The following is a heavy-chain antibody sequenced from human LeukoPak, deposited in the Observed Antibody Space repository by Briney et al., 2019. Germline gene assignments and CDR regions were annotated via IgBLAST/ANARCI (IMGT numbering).Heavy chain of an antibody. CDR2: VGTAGET. CDR1: GFTFSSHD. D-gene: IGHD2-15*01. J-gene: IGHJ6*03. CDR3: ARGPYCSAGSCYPRDYYYYYMDV. Sequence: GGSLRLSCAASGFTFSSHDMHWVRQPTGKGLEWVSTVGTAGETYYPGSVKGRFTISRENAKNSLYLQMNGLRAGDTAVYYCARGPYCSAGSCYPRDYYYYYMDVRGKGTTVTVSS. V-gene: IGHV3-13*01.